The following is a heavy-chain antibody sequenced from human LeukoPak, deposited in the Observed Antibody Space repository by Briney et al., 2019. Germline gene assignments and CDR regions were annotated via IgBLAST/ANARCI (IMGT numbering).Heavy chain of an antibody. CDR3: AREGPRREFGKLIVGFRGWLDP. J-gene: IGHJ5*02. CDR2: IHTSGNT. CDR1: GGSISSGSYC. Sequence: PSETLSLTCTVSGGSISSGSYCWSWIRQPAGKGLEWIGHIHTSGNTNYNPSLKSRVTISVDTSKNQFSLMLNSVTAADTAVYYCAREGPRREFGKLIVGFRGWLDPWGQGTLVTVSS. D-gene: IGHD3-16*02. V-gene: IGHV4-61*09.